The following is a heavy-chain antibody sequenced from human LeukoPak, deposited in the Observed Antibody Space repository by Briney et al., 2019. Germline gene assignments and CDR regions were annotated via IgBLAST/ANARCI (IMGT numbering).Heavy chain of an antibody. CDR1: GFTFSSYS. V-gene: IGHV3-21*01. D-gene: IGHD6-6*01. Sequence: TGGSLRLSCAASGFTFSSYSMNWVRQAPGKGLEWVSSISSSSSYIYYADSVKGRFTISRDNAKNSLYLQMNSLRAEDTAVYYCASLSIAARQFDYWGQGTLVTVSS. J-gene: IGHJ4*02. CDR2: ISSSSSYI. CDR3: ASLSIAARQFDY.